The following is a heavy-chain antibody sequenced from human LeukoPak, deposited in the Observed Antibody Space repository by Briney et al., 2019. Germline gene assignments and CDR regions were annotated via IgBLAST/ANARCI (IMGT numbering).Heavy chain of an antibody. Sequence: ASVKVSCKASGCTFTGYYMHWVRQAPGQGLEWMGWINPNSGGTNYAQKFQGRVTMTRDTSISTAYMELSRLRSDDTAVYYCARLSYYDSSGYYYHDYWGQGTLVTVSS. J-gene: IGHJ4*02. V-gene: IGHV1-2*02. D-gene: IGHD3-22*01. CDR2: INPNSGGT. CDR1: GCTFTGYY. CDR3: ARLSYYDSSGYYYHDY.